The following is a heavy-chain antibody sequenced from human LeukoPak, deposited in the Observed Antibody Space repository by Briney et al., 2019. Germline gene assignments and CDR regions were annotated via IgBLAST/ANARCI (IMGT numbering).Heavy chain of an antibody. Sequence: GGSLRLSCAASGFTFSSYAMSWVRQAPGKGLEWVSAISSSSSYIYYADSVKGRFTISRDNAKNSLYLQMNSLRAEDTAVYYCARDHRGSGWGSYYYYYYYMDVWGKGTTVTISS. CDR1: GFTFSSYA. CDR2: ISSSSSYI. D-gene: IGHD3-10*01. V-gene: IGHV3-21*01. J-gene: IGHJ6*03. CDR3: ARDHRGSGWGSYYYYYYYMDV.